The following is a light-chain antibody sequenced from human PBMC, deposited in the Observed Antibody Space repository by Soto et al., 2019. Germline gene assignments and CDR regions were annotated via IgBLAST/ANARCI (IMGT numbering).Light chain of an antibody. CDR2: LGS. Sequence: DIVMTQSPLSLPVTPGEPASISCRSSQSLLHSNGYNSLDWYLQKPGQSPQLLIYLGSNRASGVPDRLSGSVSGTDFTLKISRVEAEDVGVYYCMQALQTPPWTFGQGTKVEIK. J-gene: IGKJ1*01. V-gene: IGKV2-28*01. CDR1: QSLLHSNGYNS. CDR3: MQALQTPPWT.